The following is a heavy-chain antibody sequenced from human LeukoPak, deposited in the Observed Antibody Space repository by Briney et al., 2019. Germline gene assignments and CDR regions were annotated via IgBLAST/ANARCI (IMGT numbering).Heavy chain of an antibody. D-gene: IGHD3-10*01. Sequence: PSETLSLTCTVSGGSISSSSYYWGWIRQPPGKGLEWIGSIYYSGSTYYNPSLKSRVTISVDTSKNQFSLKLSSVTAADTAVYYCARVKWFGEGYYYYYCMDVWGKGTTVTVSS. V-gene: IGHV4-39*07. CDR3: ARVKWFGEGYYYYYCMDV. CDR1: GGSISSSSYY. J-gene: IGHJ6*03. CDR2: IYYSGST.